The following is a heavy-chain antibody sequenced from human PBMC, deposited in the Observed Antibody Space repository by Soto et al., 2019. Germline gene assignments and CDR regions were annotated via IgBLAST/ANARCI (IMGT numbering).Heavy chain of an antibody. D-gene: IGHD2-8*01. CDR2: INAGNGNT. V-gene: IGHV1-3*01. J-gene: IGHJ4*02. Sequence: ASVKVSCKASGYTFTSYAMHWVRQAPGQRLEWMGWINAGNGNTKYSQKFQGRVTITRDTSASTAYMELSSLRSEDTAVYYCARDLYLGYCTNGVCYNFDYWGQGTRVTVSS. CDR3: ARDLYLGYCTNGVCYNFDY. CDR1: GYTFTSYA.